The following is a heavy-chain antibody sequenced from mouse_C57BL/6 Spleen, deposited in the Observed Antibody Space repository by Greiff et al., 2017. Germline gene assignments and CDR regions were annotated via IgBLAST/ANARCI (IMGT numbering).Heavy chain of an antibody. V-gene: IGHV5-17*01. J-gene: IGHJ3*01. D-gene: IGHD2-4*01. CDR1: GFTFSDYG. Sequence: EVKLLESGGGLVKPGGSLKLSCAASGFTFSDYGMHWVRQAPEKGLEWVAYISSGSSTIYYADTVKGRFTISRDNAKNTLFLQMTSRRSEDTAMYYCARSDYDGGFAYWGQGTLVTVSA. CDR3: ARSDYDGGFAY. CDR2: ISSGSSTI.